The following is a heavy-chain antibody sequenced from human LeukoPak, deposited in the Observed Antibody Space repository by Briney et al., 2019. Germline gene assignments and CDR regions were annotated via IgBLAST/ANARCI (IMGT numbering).Heavy chain of an antibody. Sequence: PSETLSLTCTVSSGSLSTSNYYWGWVRQPPGKALQGLGNIFYSGSPYYSPSLKGRVTNSLNPSRNQSSLKLNSVHARAPACYSCAKSNGYGLIDIWRQGTMVTVS. CDR1: SGSLSTSNYY. CDR2: IFYSGSP. J-gene: IGHJ3*02. CDR3: AKSNGYGLIDI. D-gene: IGHD3-22*01. V-gene: IGHV4-39*07.